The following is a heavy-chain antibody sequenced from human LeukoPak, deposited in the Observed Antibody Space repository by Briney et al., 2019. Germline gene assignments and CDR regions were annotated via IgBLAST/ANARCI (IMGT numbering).Heavy chain of an antibody. CDR2: IIPIFGTA. V-gene: IGHV1-69*05. CDR1: GGTFSSYA. D-gene: IGHD3-10*01. Sequence: GSSVKVSCKASGGTFSSYAISWVRQAPGQGLEWMGGIIPIFGTANYAQKFQGRVTMTTDTSTSTVYMELRSLRSDDTAVYYCARSRTHRLYSGSGSYPGAFDYWGQGTLVTVSS. J-gene: IGHJ4*02. CDR3: ARSRTHRLYSGSGSYPGAFDY.